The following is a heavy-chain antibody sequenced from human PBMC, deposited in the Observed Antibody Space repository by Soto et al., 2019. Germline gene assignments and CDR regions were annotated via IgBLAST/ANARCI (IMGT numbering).Heavy chain of an antibody. J-gene: IGHJ5*02. V-gene: IGHV4-31*03. Sequence: QVQLQESGPGLVEPSQTLALTCTVSGDPLNTGGYYWSWIRHLPGKGLEWLGYIYYSGNTYYNPSLKGRVNISGDMSKKQFSLRLSSVTAADTAVYHCARVSSDWFDPWGPGILVAVSS. D-gene: IGHD3-10*01. CDR2: IYYSGNT. CDR1: GDPLNTGGYY. CDR3: ARVSSDWFDP.